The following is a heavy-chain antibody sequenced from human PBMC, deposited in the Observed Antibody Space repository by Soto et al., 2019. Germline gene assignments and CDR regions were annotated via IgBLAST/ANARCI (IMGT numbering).Heavy chain of an antibody. D-gene: IGHD3-22*01. V-gene: IGHV1-3*04. CDR3: ARDHDDGNGYSWFDP. Sequence: ASVKVSCKTSGYSFTTYGVHWVRQAPGKSLEWVGWINTGIGYRKYAPKLQGRVTITSDTSARTVYMDLSSPRSEDSAVYSCARDHDDGNGYSWFDPWGQGTLVTVSS. CDR2: INTGIGYR. CDR1: GYSFTTYG. J-gene: IGHJ5*01.